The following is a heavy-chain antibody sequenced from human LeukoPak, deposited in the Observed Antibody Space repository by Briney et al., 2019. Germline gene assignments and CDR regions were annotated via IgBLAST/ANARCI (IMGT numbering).Heavy chain of an antibody. V-gene: IGHV3-74*01. CDR1: GFTFNTYW. CDR3: ARDPFGSGSS. J-gene: IGHJ4*02. D-gene: IGHD3-10*01. CDR2: ISNDGSTT. Sequence: GGSLRLSCAASGFTFNTYWMQWVRQAPGKGLVCVSRISNDGSTTSYADSVKGRFTISRDNAKNTLYLQMNSLKAEDTAVFHCARDPFGSGSSWGQGTLVTDSS.